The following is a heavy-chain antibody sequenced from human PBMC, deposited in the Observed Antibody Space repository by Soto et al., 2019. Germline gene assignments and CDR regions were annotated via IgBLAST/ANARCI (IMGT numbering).Heavy chain of an antibody. CDR1: GFTLSSYG. D-gene: IGHD1-1*01. CDR3: AKDAENAAPGDY. J-gene: IGHJ4*02. V-gene: IGHV3-30*18. CDR2: ISYDGSNK. Sequence: QVQLVESGGGVVQPGRSLRLSCAASGFTLSSYGMHWVRQAPGKGLAWVAVISYDGSNKNYADSVKGRFTISRDNSKNTLDLQMNSLSVEDTAVYYCAKDAENAAPGDYWCQGTLVTVSS.